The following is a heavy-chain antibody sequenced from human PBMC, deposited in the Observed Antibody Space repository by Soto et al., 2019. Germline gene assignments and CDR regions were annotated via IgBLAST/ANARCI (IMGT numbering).Heavy chain of an antibody. Sequence: EVQLVESGGGLVQPGGSLRLSCAASGFTFSSYSMNWVRQAPGKGLEWVSYISSSSSTIYYADSVKGRFTISRDNAKNSLYLQMNSLRDEDTAVYYCARGTYCGGDCYPDSWGQGTLVTVSS. CDR1: GFTFSSYS. J-gene: IGHJ4*02. V-gene: IGHV3-48*02. CDR2: ISSSSSTI. CDR3: ARGTYCGGDCYPDS. D-gene: IGHD2-21*02.